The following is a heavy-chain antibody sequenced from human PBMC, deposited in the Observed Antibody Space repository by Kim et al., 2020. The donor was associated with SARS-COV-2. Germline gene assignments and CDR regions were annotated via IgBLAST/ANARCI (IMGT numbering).Heavy chain of an antibody. CDR2: IYYSGST. J-gene: IGHJ4*02. CDR3: ARHPTYDSSGP. CDR1: GGSISSYY. V-gene: IGHV4-59*08. D-gene: IGHD3-22*01. Sequence: SETLSLTCTVSGGSISSYYWSWIRQPPGKGLEWIGYIYYSGSTNYNPSLKSRVTISVDTSKNQFSLKLSSVTAADTAVYYCARHPTYDSSGPWGQGTLVTVSS.